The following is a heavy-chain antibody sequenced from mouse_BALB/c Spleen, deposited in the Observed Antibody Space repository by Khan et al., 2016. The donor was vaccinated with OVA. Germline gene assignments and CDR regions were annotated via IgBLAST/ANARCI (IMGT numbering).Heavy chain of an antibody. J-gene: IGHJ3*01. CDR2: IDYSGNT. CDR3: ARKDYYDYDPFPY. CDR1: GYSITSEYA. D-gene: IGHD2-4*01. V-gene: IGHV3-2*02. Sequence: EVQLVESGPGLVKPSLSLSLTCTVTGYSITSEYAWNWIRQFPGNKLEWMGYIDYSGNTRFNPSLKSRTSITRDTFKNQFFLQLNSVTAEDTATYYCARKDYYDYDPFPYWGQGTLVTVS.